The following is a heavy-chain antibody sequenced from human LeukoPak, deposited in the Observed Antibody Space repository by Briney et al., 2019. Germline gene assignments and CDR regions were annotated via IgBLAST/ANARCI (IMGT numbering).Heavy chain of an antibody. J-gene: IGHJ4*02. CDR1: GGTFTIYA. V-gene: IGHV1-69*05. CDR3: ARDKGYSSGPAD. CDR2: IIPIFGTA. D-gene: IGHD6-19*01. Sequence: ASVKVSCKASGGTFTIYAISGVRQAPGQGLEWMGRIIPIFGTANYAQKLQGRVTITTDESTSTAYMELSSLRAEDTAVYYCARDKGYSSGPADWGQGTLVTVSS.